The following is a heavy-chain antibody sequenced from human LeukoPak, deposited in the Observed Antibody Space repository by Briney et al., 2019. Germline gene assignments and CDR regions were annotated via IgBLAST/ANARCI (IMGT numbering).Heavy chain of an antibody. CDR2: VYPGGSDT. J-gene: IGHJ6*03. Sequence: GASLKISSKGSGYSFTSYWISWWRQMPGKGLEGLVIVYPGGSDTRYNPSFQGQVTISVDKSISTAFLQWSSLKAWDTAMYYCARHRNEGYYFYMDVWGKGTTVTVSS. CDR1: GYSFTSYW. D-gene: IGHD1-1*01. V-gene: IGHV5-51*01. CDR3: ARHRNEGYYFYMDV.